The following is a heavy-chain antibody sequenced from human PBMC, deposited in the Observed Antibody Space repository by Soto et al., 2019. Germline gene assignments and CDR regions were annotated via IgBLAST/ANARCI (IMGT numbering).Heavy chain of an antibody. CDR3: ARRYCSGGSCLTFDY. CDR1: GYTFTSYA. J-gene: IGHJ4*02. CDR2: INAGNGNT. D-gene: IGHD2-15*01. V-gene: IGHV1-3*01. Sequence: GASVSVSCKASGYTFTSYAMHWVRQAPGQRLEWMGWINAGNGNTKYSQKFQGRVTITRDTSASTAYMELSSLRSEDTAVYYCARRYCSGGSCLTFDYWGQGTLVTVSS.